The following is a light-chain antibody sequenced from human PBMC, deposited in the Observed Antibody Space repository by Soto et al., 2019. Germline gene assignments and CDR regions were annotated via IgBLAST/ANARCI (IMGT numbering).Light chain of an antibody. Sequence: GDRVTITCRASQSITTWLAWYQQKPGEAPNLLIYDASSLESGAPSRFSGSGSGTEFSLTISSLQPDDFATYYCQQYNSYPWTFGQGTKVEIK. J-gene: IGKJ1*01. V-gene: IGKV1-5*01. CDR2: DAS. CDR1: QSITTW. CDR3: QQYNSYPWT.